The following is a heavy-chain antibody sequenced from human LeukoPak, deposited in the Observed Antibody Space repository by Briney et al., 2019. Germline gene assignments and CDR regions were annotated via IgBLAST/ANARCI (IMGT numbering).Heavy chain of an antibody. D-gene: IGHD6-13*01. CDR1: RGTFSSYA. Sequence: SVKVSCKASRGTFSSYAISWVRQAPGQGLGWMGRIIPIFGIANYTQKFQSRVTITADKSTSTAYMELSSLRSEDTAVYYCARAAQQLVHIFDYWGQGTLVTVSS. CDR3: ARAAQQLVHIFDY. J-gene: IGHJ4*02. V-gene: IGHV1-69*04. CDR2: IIPIFGIA.